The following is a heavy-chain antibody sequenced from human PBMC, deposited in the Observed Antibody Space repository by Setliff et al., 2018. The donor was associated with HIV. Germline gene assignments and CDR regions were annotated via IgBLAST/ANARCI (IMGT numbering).Heavy chain of an antibody. CDR3: ARGKDDHNFSPMSLRKTYYYYMDV. CDR2: INHSGGT. CDR1: GGTFGDYS. V-gene: IGHV4-34*01. D-gene: IGHD2-15*01. J-gene: IGHJ6*03. Sequence: SETLSLTCAVYGGTFGDYSWSWIRQPPGKGLEWIGEINHSGGTEYNPSLQSRVTMSIDTSNNQFSLTLSSVTAADTAVYYCARGKDDHNFSPMSLRKTYYYYMDVWGKGTTVTVSS.